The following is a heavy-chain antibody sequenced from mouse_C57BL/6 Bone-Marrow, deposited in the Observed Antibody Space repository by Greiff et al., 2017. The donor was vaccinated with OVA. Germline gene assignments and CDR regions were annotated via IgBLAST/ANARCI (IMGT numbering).Heavy chain of an antibody. CDR2: IWRGGST. D-gene: IGHD2-3*01. CDR3: AKKGLLLHAMDY. CDR1: GFSLTSYG. Sequence: VKLMESGPGLVQPSQSLSITCTVSGFSLTSYGVHWVRQSPGKGLEWLGVIWRGGSTDYTAAFMSRLSITKDNSKSQVFFKMNSLQADDTAIYYCAKKGLLLHAMDYWGQGTSVTVSS. V-gene: IGHV2-5*01. J-gene: IGHJ4*01.